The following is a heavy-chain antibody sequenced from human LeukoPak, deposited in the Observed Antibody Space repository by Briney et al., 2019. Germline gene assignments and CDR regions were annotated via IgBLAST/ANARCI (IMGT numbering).Heavy chain of an antibody. V-gene: IGHV1-46*01. Sequence: GASVKVSCKASGYTFTSYYMHWVRQAPGQGLEWMGIINPSGGSTSYAQKLQGRVTMTRDTSTSTVYMELSSLRSEDTAVYYCARQIVGATLPDYWGQGTLVTVSS. J-gene: IGHJ4*02. CDR3: ARQIVGATLPDY. CDR1: GYTFTSYY. D-gene: IGHD1-26*01. CDR2: INPSGGST.